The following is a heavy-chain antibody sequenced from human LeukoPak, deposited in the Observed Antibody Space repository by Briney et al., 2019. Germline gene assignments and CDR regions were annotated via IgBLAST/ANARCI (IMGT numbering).Heavy chain of an antibody. J-gene: IGHJ3*02. CDR3: AKSYDSSGYYYAPDAFDI. D-gene: IGHD3-22*01. CDR2: IIGSGGST. Sequence: GGSLRLSCAASGFTFNSYAMSWVRPAPGKGLEWVSAIIGSGGSTYYADSVKGRFTISRDNSKNTLYLQMNSLRAEDTAVYYCAKSYDSSGYYYAPDAFDIWGQGTMVTVSS. V-gene: IGHV3-23*01. CDR1: GFTFNSYA.